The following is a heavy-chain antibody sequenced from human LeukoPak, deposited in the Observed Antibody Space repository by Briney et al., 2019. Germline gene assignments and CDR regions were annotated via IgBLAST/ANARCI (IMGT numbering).Heavy chain of an antibody. CDR3: ARDRGLWSTSDFDY. J-gene: IGHJ4*02. CDR2: ISAYNGNT. CDR1: GYTFTSYG. Sequence: GASVKVSCKTSGYTFTSYGISWVRQAPGQGLEWMGWISAYNGNTNYAQKLQGRVTMTTDTSTSTAYMELRSLRSDDTAVYYCARDRGLWSTSDFDYWGQGTLVTVSS. D-gene: IGHD3-10*01. V-gene: IGHV1-18*01.